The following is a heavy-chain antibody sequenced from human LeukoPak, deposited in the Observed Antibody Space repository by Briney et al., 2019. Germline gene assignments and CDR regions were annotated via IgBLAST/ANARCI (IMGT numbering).Heavy chain of an antibody. Sequence: SETLSLTCTVSGGSVSSGSYYWSWIRQPPGKGLEWIGYIYYSGSTNYNPSPKSRVTISVDTSKNQFSLKLSSVTAADTAVYYCARGQQQLVRGYYYMDVWGKGTTVTVSS. D-gene: IGHD6-13*01. J-gene: IGHJ6*03. CDR3: ARGQQQLVRGYYYMDV. CDR2: IYYSGST. CDR1: GGSVSSGSYY. V-gene: IGHV4-61*01.